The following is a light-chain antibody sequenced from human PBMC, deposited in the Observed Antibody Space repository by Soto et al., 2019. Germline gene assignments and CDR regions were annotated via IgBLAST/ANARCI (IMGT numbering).Light chain of an antibody. J-gene: IGLJ3*02. CDR3: GTWDSSLGSAV. CDR1: SSNIANTY. Sequence: QSVLTQPPSVSAAPGQTVTISCSGSSSNIANTYVSWYQHVPGTAPKLLIYDNNKRASGIPDRFSGSKSGTSATLGITGLQTGDEADYHCGTWDSSLGSAVFGGGTQLTVL. V-gene: IGLV1-51*01. CDR2: DNN.